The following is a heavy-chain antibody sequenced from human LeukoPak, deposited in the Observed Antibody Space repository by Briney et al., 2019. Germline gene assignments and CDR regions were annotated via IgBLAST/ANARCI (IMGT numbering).Heavy chain of an antibody. CDR2: IYYGGST. J-gene: IGHJ5*02. Sequence: PSETLSLTCTVSGGSIGSYYWSWIRQPPGKGLEWIGYIYYGGSTNYNPSLKSRVTISVDTSKNQFSLKLSSVTAADTAVYYCARDVDCSGGSCPPGFDPWGRGTLVTVSS. CDR3: ARDVDCSGGSCPPGFDP. CDR1: GGSIGSYY. V-gene: IGHV4-59*01. D-gene: IGHD2-15*01.